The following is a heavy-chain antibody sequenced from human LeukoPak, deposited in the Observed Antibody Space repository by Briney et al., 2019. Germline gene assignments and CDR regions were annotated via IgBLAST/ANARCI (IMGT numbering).Heavy chain of an antibody. J-gene: IGHJ4*02. CDR2: ISYDGSNK. CDR3: ARAPGAYCSSTSCYHFDY. CDR1: GFTLSSYA. Sequence: GGSLRLSCAASGFTLSSYAMHWVRQAPGKGLEWVAVISYDGSNKYYADSVKGRFTISRDNSKNTLYLRMNSLRAEDTAVYYCARAPGAYCSSTSCYHFDYWGQGTLVTVSS. D-gene: IGHD2-2*01. V-gene: IGHV3-30-3*01.